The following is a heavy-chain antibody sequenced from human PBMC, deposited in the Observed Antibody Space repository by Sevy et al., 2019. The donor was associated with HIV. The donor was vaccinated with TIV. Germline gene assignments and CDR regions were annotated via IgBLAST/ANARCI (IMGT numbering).Heavy chain of an antibody. V-gene: IGHV1-2*02. Sequence: ASVKVSCKASGYTFTGYYMHWVRQAPGQGLEWMGWINPNSGGTNYAQKFQGRVTMTRDTSIGTAYMELSRLRSDDTAVYYCARARYSSSWYFWFDPWGQGTLVTVSS. J-gene: IGHJ5*02. D-gene: IGHD6-13*01. CDR1: GYTFTGYY. CDR2: INPNSGGT. CDR3: ARARYSSSWYFWFDP.